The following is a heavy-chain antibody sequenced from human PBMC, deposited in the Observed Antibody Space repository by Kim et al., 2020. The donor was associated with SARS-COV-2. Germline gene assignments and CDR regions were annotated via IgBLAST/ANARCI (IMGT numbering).Heavy chain of an antibody. J-gene: IGHJ4*02. V-gene: IGHV4-34*01. CDR3: ARGGPPFLSHYYDRERGFDY. D-gene: IGHD3-22*01. Sequence: SETLSLTCAVYGGSFSGYYWSWIRQPPGKGLEWIGEINHSGSTNYNPSLKSRVTISVDTSKNQFSLKLSSVTAADTAVYYCARGGPPFLSHYYDRERGFDYWGQGTLVTVSS. CDR2: INHSGST. CDR1: GGSFSGYY.